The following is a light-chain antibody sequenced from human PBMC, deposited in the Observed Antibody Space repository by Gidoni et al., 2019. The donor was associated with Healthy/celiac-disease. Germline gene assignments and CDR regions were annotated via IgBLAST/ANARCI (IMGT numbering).Light chain of an antibody. V-gene: IGKV3-11*01. CDR2: DAS. CDR3: QQRSNWPTWT. Sequence: IVLTQSPATLSLSPGERATLSCRASPSVSSYLAWYQQKPGQAPRLLIYDASNRATGIPARFSGSGSGTDFTLTISSLEPEDFAVYYCQQRSNWPTWTFGQGTKVEIK. J-gene: IGKJ1*01. CDR1: PSVSSY.